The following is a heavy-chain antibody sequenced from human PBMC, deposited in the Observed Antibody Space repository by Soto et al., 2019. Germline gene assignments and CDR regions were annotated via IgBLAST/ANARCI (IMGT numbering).Heavy chain of an antibody. CDR1: GFTFSDYY. CDR3: ARAQGYDYIWGSYRYPSSPNDY. V-gene: IGHV3-11*01. J-gene: IGHJ4*02. Sequence: GGSLRLSCAASGFTFSDYYMSWIRQAPGKGLEWVSYISSSGSTIYYADSVKGRFTISRDNAKNSLYLQMNSLRAEDTAVYYCARAQGYDYIWGSYRYPSSPNDYWGQGTLVTVSS. D-gene: IGHD3-16*02. CDR2: ISSSGSTI.